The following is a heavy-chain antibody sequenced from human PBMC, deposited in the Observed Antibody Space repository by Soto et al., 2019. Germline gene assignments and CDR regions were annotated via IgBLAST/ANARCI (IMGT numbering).Heavy chain of an antibody. CDR1: GSGVASNSAA. CDR2: TYYRSKWYN. D-gene: IGHD6-19*01. J-gene: IGHJ3*02. CDR3: AAQWVVQSDAFEI. V-gene: IGHV6-1*01. Sequence: PSRTHTGRVSGSGVASNSAAWDWIRQSPSRGLEWLGRTYYRSKWYNDYAVSVKSRITINPYTANNQFSLQLNSVTPEDTAVYYWAAQWVVQSDAFEILLQGTTVPGTS.